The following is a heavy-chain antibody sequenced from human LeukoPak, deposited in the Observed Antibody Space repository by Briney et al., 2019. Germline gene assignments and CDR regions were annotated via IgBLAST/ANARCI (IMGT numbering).Heavy chain of an antibody. J-gene: IGHJ5*02. CDR1: GGSISSGSYY. CDR3: AIRSATMIGWFDP. CDR2: IYTSGST. V-gene: IGHV4-61*02. Sequence: SQTLSLTCTVSGGSISSGSYYWSWIRQPAGKGLEWIGRIYTSGSTNYNPSLKSRVTISVDTSKNQFSLKLSSVTAADTAVYYCAIRSATMIGWFDPWGQGPLVTVSS. D-gene: IGHD3-22*01.